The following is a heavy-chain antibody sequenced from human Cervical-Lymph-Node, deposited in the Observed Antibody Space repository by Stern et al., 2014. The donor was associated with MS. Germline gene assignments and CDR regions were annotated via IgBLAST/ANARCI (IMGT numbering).Heavy chain of an antibody. CDR2: MSSGGSYI. D-gene: IGHD4-23*01. V-gene: IGHV3-21*01. CDR1: GFTFSSYS. Sequence: EVHLVESGGGLVKPGGSLRLSCAASGFTFSSYSMNWVRQAPGKGLEWVASMSSGGSYIYYADSLKGQFTISRDNAKNSLYLQMNSLRAEDTAVYYCARGRGGNYRYYFDYWGQGTLVTVSS. J-gene: IGHJ4*02. CDR3: ARGRGGNYRYYFDY.